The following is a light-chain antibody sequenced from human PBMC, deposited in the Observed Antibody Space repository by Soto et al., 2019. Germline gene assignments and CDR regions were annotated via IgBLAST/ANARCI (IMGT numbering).Light chain of an antibody. J-gene: IGLJ1*01. Sequence: QSALTQPASVSGSPGQSITVSCTGTSSDVGAYNFVAWYQQHPDKAPKVILYDVSDRPSGVSNRFSGSKSGNTAYLTISGLQVEDEAEYFCFSFTTTSTHVFGTGTKLTVL. CDR3: FSFTTTSTHV. V-gene: IGLV2-14*03. CDR2: DVS. CDR1: SSDVGAYNF.